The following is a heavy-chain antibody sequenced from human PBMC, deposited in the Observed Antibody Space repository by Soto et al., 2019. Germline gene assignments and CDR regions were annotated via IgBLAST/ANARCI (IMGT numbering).Heavy chain of an antibody. CDR2: INPNSGDT. CDR3: ARGDSTDCSNGVCSFFYNHDMDV. D-gene: IGHD2-8*01. Sequence: ASVKVSCKASGYTFSGYYIHWVRQAPGQGLEWMGWINPNSGDTNYAQKFQGRVTMTRGTSISTASMELTRLTSDDTAIYYCARGDSTDCSNGVCSFFYNHDMDVWGQGTTVTVSS. V-gene: IGHV1-2*02. CDR1: GYTFSGYY. J-gene: IGHJ6*02.